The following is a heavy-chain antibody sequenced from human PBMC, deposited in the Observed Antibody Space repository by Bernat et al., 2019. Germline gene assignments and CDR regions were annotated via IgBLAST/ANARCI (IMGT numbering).Heavy chain of an antibody. CDR3: ARDNWYGSGSYFKAFDD. Sequence: QVQLVQSGAEVKKPGASVKVSCKASGYTFTGYYMHWVRQAPGQGLEWMGWINPNSGGTNYAQKFQGWVTMTRDTSISTAYMELSRLRSDDTAVYYCARDNWYGSGSYFKAFDDWGQGTLVTVSS. CDR1: GYTFTGYY. V-gene: IGHV1-2*04. J-gene: IGHJ4*02. CDR2: INPNSGGT. D-gene: IGHD3-10*01.